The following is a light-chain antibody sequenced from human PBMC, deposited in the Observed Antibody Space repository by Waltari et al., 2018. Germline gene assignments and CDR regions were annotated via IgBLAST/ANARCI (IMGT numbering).Light chain of an antibody. V-gene: IGKV1-9*01. Sequence: IQLTQSPSSLSASVGDRVTITCRASQGINSYLAWYQQKPGKAPKLLIYAASTLQSGVPSRFSGSGSGTDFTLTISSLQPADFATYYCQQLNSYPTFGQGTRLEIK. J-gene: IGKJ5*01. CDR2: AAS. CDR1: QGINSY. CDR3: QQLNSYPT.